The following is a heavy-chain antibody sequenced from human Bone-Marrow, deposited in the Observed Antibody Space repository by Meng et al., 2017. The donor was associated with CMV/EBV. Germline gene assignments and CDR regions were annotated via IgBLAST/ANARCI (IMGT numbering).Heavy chain of an antibody. Sequence: GESLKISCAASGFKFRSYGMHWVRQAPGKGLEWVAVIWYDGSKKYYGDSVKGRFTISRDNSKNTVNLQMNSLRAEDTAVYYCAKDLGVVTPFVNYGMDVWGQGTTVTVYS. CDR3: AKDLGVVTPFVNYGMDV. CDR1: GFKFRSYG. D-gene: IGHD4-23*01. J-gene: IGHJ6*02. CDR2: IWYDGSKK. V-gene: IGHV3-33*06.